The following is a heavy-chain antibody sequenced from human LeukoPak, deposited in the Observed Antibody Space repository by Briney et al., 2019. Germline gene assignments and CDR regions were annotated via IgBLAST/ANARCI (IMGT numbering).Heavy chain of an antibody. V-gene: IGHV3-73*01. CDR3: AKPGSSRSIAGRRPTKYYFDY. Sequence: GGSLRLSCAASGFTFSGSAMHWVRQASGKGLEWVGRIRSKANSYATAYAASVKGRFTISRDDSKNTAYLQMNSLKTEDTAVYYCAKPGSSRSIAGRRPTKYYFDYWGQGTLVTVSS. J-gene: IGHJ4*02. CDR2: IRSKANSYAT. CDR1: GFTFSGSA. D-gene: IGHD6-6*01.